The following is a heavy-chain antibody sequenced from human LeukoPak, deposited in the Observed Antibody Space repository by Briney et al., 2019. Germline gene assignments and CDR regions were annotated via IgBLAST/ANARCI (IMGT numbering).Heavy chain of an antibody. Sequence: GGSLRLSCAASGSTFSSYTMHWVRQAPGKGLERVAVISYDGSNKHYADSVKGRFIISRDNSKNTLYLQINSLRVEDTAVYYCAKDHGRARSTWYYWGQGTLVTVSS. D-gene: IGHD6-13*01. CDR1: GSTFSSYT. V-gene: IGHV3-30*04. J-gene: IGHJ4*02. CDR2: ISYDGSNK. CDR3: AKDHGRARSTWYY.